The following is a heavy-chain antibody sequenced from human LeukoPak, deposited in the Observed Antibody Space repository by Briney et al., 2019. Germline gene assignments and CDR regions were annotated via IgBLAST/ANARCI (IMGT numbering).Heavy chain of an antibody. J-gene: IGHJ4*02. CDR1: GGSISSYY. CDR3: ARAVGTIFGVDSRQQAFDY. V-gene: IGHV4-59*01. CDR2: IYYSGST. D-gene: IGHD3-3*01. Sequence: PSETLSLTCTVSGGSISSYYWSWIRQPPGKGLEWIGYIYYSGSTNYNPSHKSRVTISVDTSKNQFSLKLSSVTAADTAVYYCARAVGTIFGVDSRQQAFDYWGQGTLVTVSS.